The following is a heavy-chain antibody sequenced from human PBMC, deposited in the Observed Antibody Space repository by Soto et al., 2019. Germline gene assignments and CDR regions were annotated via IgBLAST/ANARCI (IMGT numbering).Heavy chain of an antibody. CDR3: PKVKWELKDYYYYGMDV. J-gene: IGHJ6*02. CDR2: ISYDGSNK. Sequence: GGSLRLSCAASGFTFSSYGMHWVRQAPGKGLEWVAVISYDGSNKYYADSVKGRFTISRDNSKNTLYLQMNSLRAEDTAVYYCPKVKWELKDYYYYGMDVWGQGTTVTVSS. V-gene: IGHV3-30*18. CDR1: GFTFSSYG. D-gene: IGHD1-26*01.